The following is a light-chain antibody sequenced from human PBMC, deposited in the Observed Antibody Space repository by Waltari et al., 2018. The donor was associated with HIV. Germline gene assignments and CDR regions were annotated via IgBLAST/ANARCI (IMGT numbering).Light chain of an antibody. CDR1: SSDVGSYNL. Sequence: QSALTQPASVSGSPGQSITISCTGTSSDVGSYNLVSWYQQNPGKAPKLMIYGVNKRPSGVSNRFSGSKSGNTASLTISGLQAEDEADYYCCSYAGSTTFVVFGGGTKLTVL. J-gene: IGLJ2*01. CDR2: GVN. CDR3: CSYAGSTTFVV. V-gene: IGLV2-23*02.